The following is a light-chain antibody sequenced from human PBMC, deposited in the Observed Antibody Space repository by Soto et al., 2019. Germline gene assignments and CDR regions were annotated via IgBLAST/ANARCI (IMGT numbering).Light chain of an antibody. CDR1: QSVRRNF. V-gene: IGKV3-20*01. J-gene: IGKJ1*01. CDR3: HQYDTSPWT. CDR2: GAS. Sequence: GLTQSPGTLSLSPGERATLSCRASQSVRRNFLAWYRQKPGQAPRLLIYGASSRSIGIPDRFSGSRLGTGSTLPISRLEPEDFAVYYCHQYDTSPWTVGQGTKVDIK.